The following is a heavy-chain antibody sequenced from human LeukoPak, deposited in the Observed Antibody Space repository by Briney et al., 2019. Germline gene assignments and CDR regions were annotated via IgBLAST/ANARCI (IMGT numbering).Heavy chain of an antibody. CDR2: IYYSGST. V-gene: IGHV4-61*01. Sequence: SETLSLTCTVSGGSISSSSYYWSWIRQPPGKGLEWIGYIYYSGSTNYNPSLKSRVTISVDTSKSQFSLKLSSVTAADTAVYYCARDGWYCSSTSCYPGGWFDPWGQGTLVTVSS. D-gene: IGHD2-2*01. J-gene: IGHJ5*02. CDR3: ARDGWYCSSTSCYPGGWFDP. CDR1: GGSISSSSYY.